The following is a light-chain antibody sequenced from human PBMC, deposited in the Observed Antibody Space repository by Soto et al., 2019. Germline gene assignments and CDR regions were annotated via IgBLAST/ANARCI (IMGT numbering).Light chain of an antibody. CDR1: ESFSPF. CDR3: QQRSNLPWT. V-gene: IGKV3-11*01. Sequence: IVFTQSPATLSLPPGERARLSCRASESFSPFLGWYQQKPGQAPRILIYEASSRATGIPARFSGGGSGTVFTLTISRLEPEDLAVYYCQQRSNLPWTFGQGTKVDI. J-gene: IGKJ1*01. CDR2: EAS.